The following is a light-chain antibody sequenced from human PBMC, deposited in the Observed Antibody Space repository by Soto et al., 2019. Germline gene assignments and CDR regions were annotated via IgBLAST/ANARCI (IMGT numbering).Light chain of an antibody. CDR3: QQYNSYPYT. CDR2: KAS. V-gene: IGKV1-5*03. J-gene: IGKJ2*01. CDR1: QSISSW. Sequence: DIQMTQSPSTLSASVGDRVTITCRASQSISSWLAWYQQKPGKAPKLLIYKASSLESGVPSRFSGSGSGTEFTLTSSSLQPDEFATYYCQQYNSYPYTFGQGTKLESK.